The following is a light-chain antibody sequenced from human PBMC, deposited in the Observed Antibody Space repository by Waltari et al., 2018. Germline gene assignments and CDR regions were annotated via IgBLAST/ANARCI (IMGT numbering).Light chain of an antibody. J-gene: IGKJ1*01. CDR3: QQYNNWPPWT. CDR2: GAS. CDR1: QSVSSN. Sequence: EVVMTQSPATLSVSPGERATLPCRASQSVSSNLAWYQHKPGQAPRLLIYGASTRATGTPARFSGSGSGTEFTLTISSLQSEDFAAYYCQQYNNWPPWTFGQGTTVEIQ. V-gene: IGKV3-15*01.